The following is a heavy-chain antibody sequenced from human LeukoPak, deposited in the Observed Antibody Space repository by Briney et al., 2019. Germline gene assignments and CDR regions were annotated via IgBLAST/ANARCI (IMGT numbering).Heavy chain of an antibody. CDR3: ARDGCSSTSCYGLDY. CDR2: IIPIFGTA. V-gene: IGHV1-69*13. CDR1: GGTFSSYA. J-gene: IGHJ4*02. Sequence: ASVKLSCKASGGTFSSYAISWVRQAPGQGLEWMGGIIPIFGTANYAQKFQGRVTITADESTSTACMELSSLRSEDTAVYYCARDGCSSTSCYGLDYWGQGTLVTVSS. D-gene: IGHD2-2*01.